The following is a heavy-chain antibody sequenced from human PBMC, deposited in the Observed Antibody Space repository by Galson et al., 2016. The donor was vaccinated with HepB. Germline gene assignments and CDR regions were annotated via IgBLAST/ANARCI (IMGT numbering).Heavy chain of an antibody. Sequence: SLRLSCAASGFPLSSHWMHWVRQAPGKGLVWVSRINTDGGGATYADSVKGRFTISRDNAKNSLYLQINSLSAEDTAVYYCARDRGGTYSNCFDYWGQGTMVTVSS. J-gene: IGHJ4*02. CDR1: GFPLSSHW. D-gene: IGHD1-26*01. CDR2: INTDGGGA. V-gene: IGHV3-74*01. CDR3: ARDRGGTYSNCFDY.